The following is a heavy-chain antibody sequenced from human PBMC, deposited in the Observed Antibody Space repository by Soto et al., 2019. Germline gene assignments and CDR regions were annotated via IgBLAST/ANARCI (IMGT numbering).Heavy chain of an antibody. D-gene: IGHD2-15*01. CDR3: AKDFRNEGCW. J-gene: IGHJ4*02. V-gene: IGHV3-23*01. Sequence: GGCVRHPGAGSEFAHVGAPMSCVRQAPGKGLEWVATITYSGGTTNYADSVKGRLTISRDNSWNTLYFQMNSLRAEGTDIYYCAKDFRNEGCWWCQGTLVTVS. CDR1: EFAHVGAP. CDR2: ITYSGGTT.